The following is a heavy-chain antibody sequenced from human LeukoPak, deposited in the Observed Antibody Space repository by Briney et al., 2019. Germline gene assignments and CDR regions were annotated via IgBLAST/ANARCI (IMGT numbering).Heavy chain of an antibody. V-gene: IGHV3-21*01. CDR2: ISSSSSYI. CDR3: ARSHKTTVVTGFQWNSYYFDY. J-gene: IGHJ4*02. Sequence: KTGGSLRLSCAASGFTFSSYAMSWARQAPGKGLEWVSSISSSSSYIYYADSVKGRFTISRDNAKNSLYLQMNSLRAEDTAVYYCARSHKTTVVTGFQWNSYYFDYWGQGTLVTVSS. CDR1: GFTFSSYA. D-gene: IGHD4-23*01.